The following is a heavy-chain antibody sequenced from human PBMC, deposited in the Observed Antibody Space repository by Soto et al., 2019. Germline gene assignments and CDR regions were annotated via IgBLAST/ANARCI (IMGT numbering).Heavy chain of an antibody. CDR2: INPNSGGT. D-gene: IGHD5-18*01. CDR3: ARDRLGYSYGNDY. V-gene: IGHV1-2*02. Sequence: QVQLVQSGAEVKKPGASVKVSCKASGYTFTGYYMHWVRQAPGQGLEWMGWINPNSGGTNYAQKFQGRVTMTRDTSIRTAYMEMSRLRSDDTAVYYCARDRLGYSYGNDYWGQGTLVTVSS. CDR1: GYTFTGYY. J-gene: IGHJ4*02.